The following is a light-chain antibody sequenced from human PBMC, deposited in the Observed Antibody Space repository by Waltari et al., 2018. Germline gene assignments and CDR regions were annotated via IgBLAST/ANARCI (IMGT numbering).Light chain of an antibody. CDR2: WSS. V-gene: IGKV4-1*01. Sequence: DIVMTQSPDSLAVSLGERATINCKSSLSVLYSPNNKNYLAWYQHKPGQPPKFLLYWSSTREAGVPARFSGSGSGTDFTLTINSLQAEDVAVYYCQQYHTTPYTFGQGTRLEIK. CDR3: QQYHTTPYT. J-gene: IGKJ2*01. CDR1: LSVLYSPNNKNY.